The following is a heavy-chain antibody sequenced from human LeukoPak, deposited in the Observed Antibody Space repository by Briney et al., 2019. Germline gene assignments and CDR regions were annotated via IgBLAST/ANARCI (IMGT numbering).Heavy chain of an antibody. J-gene: IGHJ3*02. V-gene: IGHV1-69*13. CDR1: GYTFTSYA. Sequence: GASVKVSCKASGYTFTSYAISWVRQAPGQGLEWMGGIIPIFGTANYAQKFQGRVTITADESTSTAYMELSSLRSEDTAAYYCARLYSSSWYQTPGAFDIWGQGTMVTVSS. CDR3: ARLYSSSWYQTPGAFDI. CDR2: IIPIFGTA. D-gene: IGHD6-13*01.